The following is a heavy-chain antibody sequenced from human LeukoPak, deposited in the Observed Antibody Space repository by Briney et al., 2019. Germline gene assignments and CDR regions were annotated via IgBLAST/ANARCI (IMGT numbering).Heavy chain of an antibody. D-gene: IGHD3-10*01. CDR3: ARERDRRYYDSGSYSAFDI. CDR2: IYYSGST. Sequence: SETLSLTCTVSGGSISSYYWSWIRQPPGKGLEWIGYIYYSGSTNYNPSLKSRVSISVDTSKNHFSLKLSSVTAADTAVYYCARERDRRYYDSGSYSAFDIWGQGTMVTVSS. V-gene: IGHV4-59*01. CDR1: GGSISSYY. J-gene: IGHJ3*02.